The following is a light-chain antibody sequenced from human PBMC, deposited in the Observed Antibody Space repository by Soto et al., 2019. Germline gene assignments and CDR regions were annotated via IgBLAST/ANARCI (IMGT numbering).Light chain of an antibody. CDR1: QSVDSW. CDR2: KAA. CDR3: QQHRSYPFT. J-gene: IGKJ5*01. V-gene: IGKV1-5*03. Sequence: DIQMTQSPSTLPASIGDRVFITCRASQSVDSWLAWYQHKPGQAPKLLIYKAARLASGVPSRFSGGGSGTEFTLTINSLQPDDFATDYCQQHRSYPFTFGQGTRLEIK.